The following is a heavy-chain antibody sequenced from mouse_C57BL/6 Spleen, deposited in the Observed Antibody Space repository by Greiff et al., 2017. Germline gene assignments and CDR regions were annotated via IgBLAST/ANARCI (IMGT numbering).Heavy chain of an antibody. CDR1: GFTFSDYY. Sequence: DVHLVESEGGLVQPGSSMKLSCTVSGFTFSDYYMAWVRQVPEKGLEWVANINYDGSSTYYLDSLKSRFIISRDNAKNILYLQMSSLKSEDTATYYCARENYGRGYFDVWGTGTTVTVSS. CDR3: ARENYGRGYFDV. J-gene: IGHJ1*03. D-gene: IGHD1-1*01. CDR2: INYDGSST. V-gene: IGHV5-16*01.